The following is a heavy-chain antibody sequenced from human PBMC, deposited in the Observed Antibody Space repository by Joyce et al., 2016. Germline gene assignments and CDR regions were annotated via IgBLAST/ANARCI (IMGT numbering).Heavy chain of an antibody. CDR3: TRRNEGNFFLDY. J-gene: IGHJ4*02. CDR1: GFSFNYYI. Sequence: EVQLVESGGGLVQPGGSLRLSCAASGFSFNYYIMKWVRQAPGKGLEWSSYITSTGSTRFYADSVKDRFTISRDNAKNSLYLQMNSLRDEDTAVYYCTRRNEGNFFLDYWGQGTLVTVSS. V-gene: IGHV3-48*02. D-gene: IGHD1-7*01. CDR2: ITSTGSTR.